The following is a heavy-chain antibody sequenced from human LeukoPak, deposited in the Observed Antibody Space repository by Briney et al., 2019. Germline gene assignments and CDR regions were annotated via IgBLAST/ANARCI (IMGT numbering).Heavy chain of an antibody. CDR2: IIPIFGTA. CDR1: GGTFSSYA. CDR3: ARTNSITIFGVVTRLNGWFDP. J-gene: IGHJ5*02. V-gene: IGHV1-69*06. D-gene: IGHD3-3*01. Sequence: SVKVSCEASGGTFSSYAISWVRQAPGQGLEWMGSIIPIFGTANYAQKFQGRVTITADKSTSTAYMELSSLRSEDTAVYYCARTNSITIFGVVTRLNGWFDPWGQGTLVTVSS.